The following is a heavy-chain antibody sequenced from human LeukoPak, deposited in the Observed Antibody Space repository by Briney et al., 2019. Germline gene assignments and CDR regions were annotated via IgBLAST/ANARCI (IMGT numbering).Heavy chain of an antibody. Sequence: GGSLRLSCAASGFTFSSYAMHWVRQAPGKGLEWVAVISYDGSNKYYADSVKGRFTISRDNSKNTLYLQMNSLRAEDTAGYYCARTMVATFSYWGQGTLVTVSS. J-gene: IGHJ4*02. CDR1: GFTFSSYA. CDR2: ISYDGSNK. D-gene: IGHD5-12*01. V-gene: IGHV3-30-3*01. CDR3: ARTMVATFSY.